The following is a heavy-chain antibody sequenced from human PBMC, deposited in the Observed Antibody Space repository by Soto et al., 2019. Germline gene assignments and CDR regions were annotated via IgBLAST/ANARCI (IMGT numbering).Heavy chain of an antibody. CDR2: MLYSGLT. J-gene: IGHJ6*02. V-gene: IGHV4-39*01. D-gene: IGHD2-15*01. Sequence: SETLSLTCSVSGYSVSSSDYYWAWIRQPPGKGLEWIGSMLYSGLTYYNPSLKSRVTLSVDTSENQFSVRLNSVTASDTAVYYCAPLSVSLSGPYGIHVWGQGTTVTVSS. CDR3: APLSVSLSGPYGIHV. CDR1: GYSVSSSDYY.